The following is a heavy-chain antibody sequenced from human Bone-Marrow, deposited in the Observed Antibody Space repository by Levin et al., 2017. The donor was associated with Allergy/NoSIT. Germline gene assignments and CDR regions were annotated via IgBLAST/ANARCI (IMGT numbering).Heavy chain of an antibody. J-gene: IGHJ6*02. V-gene: IGHV2-70*01. D-gene: IGHD1-14*01. CDR3: ARTAYFTGNYGMDV. CDR2: IDWEDDK. Sequence: SGPTLVKPTQTLTLTCNFSGFSLNARGMCVSWIRQPPGKALEWLAHIDWEDDKHYSTSLKTRLAISKDTSKNQVVLRMTNMDPADTATYYCARTAYFTGNYGMDVWGPGTSVTVSS. CDR1: GFSLNARGMC.